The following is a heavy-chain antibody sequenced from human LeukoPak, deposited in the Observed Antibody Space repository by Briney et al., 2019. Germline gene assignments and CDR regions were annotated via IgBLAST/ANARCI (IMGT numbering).Heavy chain of an antibody. Sequence: PSETLSLTCTVSGGSISSINYYWGWIRQPPGRTLEWIANIYYTGSTYYNASLKSRVTISVDTSKNQFSLKLSSVTAADTAVYYCARALMGDAFDIWGQGTMVTVSS. CDR1: GGSISSINYY. J-gene: IGHJ3*02. CDR3: ARALMGDAFDI. V-gene: IGHV4-39*07. CDR2: IYYTGST. D-gene: IGHD5-24*01.